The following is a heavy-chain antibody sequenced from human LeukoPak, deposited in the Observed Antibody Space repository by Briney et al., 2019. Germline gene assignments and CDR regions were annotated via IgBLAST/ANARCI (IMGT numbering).Heavy chain of an antibody. D-gene: IGHD3-16*01. J-gene: IGHJ4*02. V-gene: IGHV4-61*02. CDR3: ARVPDWTYVPDY. CDR1: GGSISSDRFY. CDR2: IKSSNT. Sequence: PSETLSLTCTVSGGSISSDRFYWTWVRQPAGKGLEWIERIKSSNTNYNPSLKSRVSISLDTSTNQFSLKLSSLTAADTAVYYCARVPDWTYVPDYWGQGTLVSVSS.